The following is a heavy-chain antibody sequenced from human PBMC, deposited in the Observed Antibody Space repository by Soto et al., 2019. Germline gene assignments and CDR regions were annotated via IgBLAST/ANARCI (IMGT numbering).Heavy chain of an antibody. CDR1: GFTFINAW. CDR3: TTDQYDFWSGYLGYFDY. D-gene: IGHD3-3*01. V-gene: IGHV3-15*07. CDR2: IKSKTDGGTT. J-gene: IGHJ4*02. Sequence: GGSLRLSCAASGFTFINAWMNWVRQAPGKGLEWVGRIKSKTDGGTTDYAAPVKGRFTISRDDSKNTLYLQMNSLKTEDTAVYYCTTDQYDFWSGYLGYFDYWGQGTLVTVSS.